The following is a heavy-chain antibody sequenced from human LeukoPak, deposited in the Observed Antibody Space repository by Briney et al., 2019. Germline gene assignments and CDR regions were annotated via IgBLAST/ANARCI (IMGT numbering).Heavy chain of an antibody. J-gene: IGHJ5*02. CDR3: AGDTSEYSSWFDP. V-gene: IGHV1-69*13. CDR1: GGTFSSYA. CDR2: IIPIFGTA. Sequence: ASVKVSCKASGGTFSSYAISWVRQAPGQGLEWMGGIIPIFGTANYAQKFQGRVTITADESTSTAYMELSSLRSEDTAVYYCAGDTSEYSSWFDPWGQGTLVTVSS. D-gene: IGHD6-6*01.